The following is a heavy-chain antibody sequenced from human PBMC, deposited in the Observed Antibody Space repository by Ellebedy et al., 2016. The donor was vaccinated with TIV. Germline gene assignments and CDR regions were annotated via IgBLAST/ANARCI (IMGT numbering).Heavy chain of an antibody. V-gene: IGHV3-74*01. J-gene: IGHJ4*02. Sequence: PGGSLRLSCAASGFTFSGYWMHWVRQAPGKGLVWVSRINSDGSSTNYADSVKGRFTISRDNAKNTVYLQINSLGAEDTAMYYCAKDLHILDADYWGQGTLVTVSS. CDR3: AKDLHILDADY. D-gene: IGHD3-16*01. CDR2: INSDGSST. CDR1: GFTFSGYW.